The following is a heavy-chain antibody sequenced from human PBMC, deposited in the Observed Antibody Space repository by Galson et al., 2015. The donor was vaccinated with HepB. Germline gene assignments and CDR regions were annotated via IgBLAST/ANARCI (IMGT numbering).Heavy chain of an antibody. J-gene: IGHJ6*02. V-gene: IGHV1-18*04. D-gene: IGHD2-2*01. Sequence: SVKVSCKASGYTFTSYGISWVRQAPGQGLEWMGWISAYNGNTNYAQKLQGRVTMTTDTSTSTAYMELRSLRSDDTAVYYCARANCSSTSCCAGTVYYYYGMDVWGQGTTVTVSS. CDR2: ISAYNGNT. CDR1: GYTFTSYG. CDR3: ARANCSSTSCCAGTVYYYYGMDV.